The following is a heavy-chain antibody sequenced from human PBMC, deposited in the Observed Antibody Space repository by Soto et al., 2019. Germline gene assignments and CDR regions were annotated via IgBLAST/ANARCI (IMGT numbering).Heavy chain of an antibody. CDR1: GLTFSGYE. CDR3: AKSPAKVVVAATRWFDP. CDR2: ISGSGSSI. V-gene: IGHV3-48*03. D-gene: IGHD2-15*01. J-gene: IGHJ5*02. Sequence: EVQLAESGGGLVQPGGSLRLSCTASGLTFSGYEMNWVRQAPGKGLEWVSSISGSGSSISYADSVRGRFIITRDNSKNTLYLQMNSLRAEDTAVYYCAKSPAKVVVAATRWFDPWGQGTLVTVSS.